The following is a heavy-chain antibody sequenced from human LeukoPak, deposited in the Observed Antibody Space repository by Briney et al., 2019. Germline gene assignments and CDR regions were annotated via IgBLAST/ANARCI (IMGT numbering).Heavy chain of an antibody. CDR2: TYYRSKWYY. D-gene: IGHD4-23*01. Sequence: SQTLSLTCAISGASASRNSAAWNWIRQSPSRGLECLGRTYYRSKWYYDYAVSVKSRITINPDTAKNQFSLQLNSVTPEDTAVYYCARMTTVVTRAYDYWGQGTLVTVSS. CDR1: GASASRNSAA. J-gene: IGHJ4*02. CDR3: ARMTTVVTRAYDY. V-gene: IGHV6-1*01.